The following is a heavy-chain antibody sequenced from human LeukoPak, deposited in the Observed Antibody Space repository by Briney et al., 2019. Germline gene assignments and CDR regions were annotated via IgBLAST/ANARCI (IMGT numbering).Heavy chain of an antibody. D-gene: IGHD5-18*01. CDR2: IYPGDSDT. Sequence: GESLKISCKGSGYSFTSYWIGWVRQMPGKGLEWMGIIYPGDSDTRYSPSFQGQVTISADKSVSTAYPQWSSLKASDTAMYYCARLDTAMVQGYFDYWGQGTLVTVSS. V-gene: IGHV5-51*01. CDR3: ARLDTAMVQGYFDY. J-gene: IGHJ4*02. CDR1: GYSFTSYW.